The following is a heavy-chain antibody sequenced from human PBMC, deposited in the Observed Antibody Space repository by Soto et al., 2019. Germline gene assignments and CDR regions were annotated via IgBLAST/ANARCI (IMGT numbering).Heavy chain of an antibody. CDR2: ISSAATYI. Sequence: PGGSLRLSCAASGFTFSPHTLNWVRQAPGKGLEWVSSISSAATYINYADSVKGRFTISRDNARSSLFPQMNSLAAEDTAMYFCARGGFYYYSGGHETVAHFDLWGQGTPVTVSS. CDR3: ARGGFYYYSGGHETVAHFDL. CDR1: GFTFSPHT. V-gene: IGHV3-21*01. J-gene: IGHJ4*02. D-gene: IGHD3-22*01.